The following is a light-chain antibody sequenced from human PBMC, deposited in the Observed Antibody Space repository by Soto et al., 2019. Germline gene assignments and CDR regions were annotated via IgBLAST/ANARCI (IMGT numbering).Light chain of an antibody. CDR1: SGHSTYD. Sequence: QPVLTQSPSASASLGASVKLTCTLSSGHSTYDVAWHQQQPQKGPRFLMKLSGDGSHTKGDGIPDRFSGSSSGAERYLIISSLQSEDEADDFCQTWGSGIWVFGGGTKLTVL. V-gene: IGLV4-69*01. CDR2: LSGDGSH. J-gene: IGLJ3*02. CDR3: QTWGSGIWV.